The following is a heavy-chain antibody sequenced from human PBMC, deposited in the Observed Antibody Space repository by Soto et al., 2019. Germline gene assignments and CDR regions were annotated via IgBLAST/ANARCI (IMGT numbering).Heavy chain of an antibody. V-gene: IGHV1-2*04. CDR2: INPNSGGT. J-gene: IGHJ3*02. CDR3: AREPIGVNTATRLGPYAFDI. D-gene: IGHD5-18*01. CDR1: GYTFTGYY. Sequence: ASVKVSCKASGYTFTGYYMHWVRQAPGQGLEWMGWINPNSGGTNYAQKFQGWVTMTRDTSISTAYMELSRLRSDDTAVYYCAREPIGVNTATRLGPYAFDIWGQGTIVTVSS.